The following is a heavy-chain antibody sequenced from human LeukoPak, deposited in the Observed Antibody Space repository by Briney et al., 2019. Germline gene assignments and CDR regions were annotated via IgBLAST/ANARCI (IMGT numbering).Heavy chain of an antibody. CDR3: TRDDLPLGYYYYGMDV. Sequence: GGSLRLSCTASGFTFGDYAMSWVRQAPGKGLEWVGFIRSKAYGGTTEYAASVKGRFTISRDDSKSIAYLQMNSLKTEDTAVYYCTRDDLPLGYYYYGMDVWGQGTTVTVSS. CDR2: IRSKAYGGTT. D-gene: IGHD7-27*01. J-gene: IGHJ6*02. V-gene: IGHV3-49*04. CDR1: GFTFGDYA.